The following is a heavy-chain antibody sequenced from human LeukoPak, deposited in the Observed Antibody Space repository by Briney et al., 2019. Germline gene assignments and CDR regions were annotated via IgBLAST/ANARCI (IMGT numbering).Heavy chain of an antibody. J-gene: IGHJ4*02. CDR2: IRSDSTII. V-gene: IGHV3-48*01. Sequence: PGGSLRLSCAASGFAFNTYSMNWVRQAPGKGLEWVSYIRSDSTIINYAESVKGRFTISRDNAKNSLYLQMNSLRAEDTAVYFCARVQAGKWDFDCWAQGTLVTVSS. CDR1: GFAFNTYS. CDR3: ARVQAGKWDFDC. D-gene: IGHD2-8*01.